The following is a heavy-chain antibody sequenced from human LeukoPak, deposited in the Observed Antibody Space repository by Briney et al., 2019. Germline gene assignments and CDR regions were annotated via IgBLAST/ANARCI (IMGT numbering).Heavy chain of an antibody. CDR2: IWDDGIDK. CDR1: GFSLSDYA. Sequence: QPGRSLRLSCAASGFSLSDYAMHWVRQAPGKGLEWVALIWDDGIDKYYADSVKGRFTISRDNSKNTLYLQMNSLRAEDTAVYYCAKGCSTSRLHQFVRLGSDYYGMDVWGQGTTVTVSS. D-gene: IGHD3-10*01. J-gene: IGHJ6*02. V-gene: IGHV3-33*06. CDR3: AKGCSTSRLHQFVRLGSDYYGMDV.